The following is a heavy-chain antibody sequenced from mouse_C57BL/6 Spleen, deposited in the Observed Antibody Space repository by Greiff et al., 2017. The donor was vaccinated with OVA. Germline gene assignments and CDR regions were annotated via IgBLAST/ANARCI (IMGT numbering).Heavy chain of an antibody. CDR2: IDPSDSYT. CDR1: GYTFTSYW. J-gene: IGHJ4*01. Sequence: VQLQQPGAELVKPGASVKLSCKASGYTFTSYWMQWVKQRPGQGLEWIGEIDPSDSYTNYNQKFKGKATLTVDTSSSTAYMQLSSLTSEDSAVYYCARWLLGYYAMDYWGQGTSVTVSS. CDR3: ARWLLGYYAMDY. V-gene: IGHV1-50*01. D-gene: IGHD2-3*01.